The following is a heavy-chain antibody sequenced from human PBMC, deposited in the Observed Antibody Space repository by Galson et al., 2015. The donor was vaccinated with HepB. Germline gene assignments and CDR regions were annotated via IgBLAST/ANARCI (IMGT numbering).Heavy chain of an antibody. D-gene: IGHD5-12*01. Sequence: SLRLSCAAYGFTFSDYVMHWVRQAPGKGLEWVAIISSDGSYKYYADSVKGRFTISRDNSKNTLYLQMNSLRPEDTAVYYCAKDGPNRGYDLDYWGQGTLVTVSS. V-gene: IGHV3-30*18. CDR3: AKDGPNRGYDLDY. CDR1: GFTFSDYV. J-gene: IGHJ4*02. CDR2: ISSDGSYK.